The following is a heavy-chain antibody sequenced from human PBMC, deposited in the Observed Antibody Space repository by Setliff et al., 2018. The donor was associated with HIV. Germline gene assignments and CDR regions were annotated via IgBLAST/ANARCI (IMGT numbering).Heavy chain of an antibody. CDR3: TRLAGGYADY. V-gene: IGHV4-30-4*08. Sequence: SETLSLTCSVSGDSVSSGGFYWSWIRQRPDKGLEWIGYIYYSGSTYYNPSLKSRITLSIDMSKNQFSLKMSSVTAADTAVYYCTRLAGGYADYWGQGTLVTVSS. J-gene: IGHJ4*02. D-gene: IGHD5-12*01. CDR1: GDSVSSGGFY. CDR2: IYYSGST.